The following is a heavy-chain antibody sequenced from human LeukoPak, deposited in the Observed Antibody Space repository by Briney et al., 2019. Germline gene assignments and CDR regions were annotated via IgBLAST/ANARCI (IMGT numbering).Heavy chain of an antibody. Sequence: ASVKVSCKASGYTFTGYYMHWVRQAPGQGREWMGWINPNSGGTNYAQKVQGRVTMTRDTSISTAYMELSRLRSDDTAVYYCVRSPTIVVVARHRNWFDPWGQGTLVTVSS. V-gene: IGHV1-2*02. D-gene: IGHD2-15*01. CDR3: VRSPTIVVVARHRNWFDP. J-gene: IGHJ5*02. CDR2: INPNSGGT. CDR1: GYTFTGYY.